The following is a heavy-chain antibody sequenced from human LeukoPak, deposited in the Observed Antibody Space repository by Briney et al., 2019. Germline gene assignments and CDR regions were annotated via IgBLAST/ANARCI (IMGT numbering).Heavy chain of an antibody. Sequence: PSETLSLTCTVPGGSIGTYYWSWIRQPAGKGLEWIGRIFTTGGANYNPSLKSRVTMSLDTSKNLFYLKLNSVTAADTAVYYCVRDGPSWGLLWGQGALVTVSS. V-gene: IGHV4-4*07. J-gene: IGHJ4*02. CDR3: VRDGPSWGLL. D-gene: IGHD7-27*01. CDR2: IFTTGGA. CDR1: GGSIGTYY.